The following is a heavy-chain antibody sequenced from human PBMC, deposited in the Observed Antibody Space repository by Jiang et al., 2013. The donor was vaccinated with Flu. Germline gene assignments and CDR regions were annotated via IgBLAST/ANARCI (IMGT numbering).Heavy chain of an antibody. CDR2: INTNTGNP. Sequence: QSGSELKKPGASVKVSCKASGYTFTSYAMNWVRQAPGQGLEWMGWINTNTGNPTYAQGFTGRFVFSLDTSVSTAYLQISSLKAEDTAVYYCASPRRDVVVPAAIVVSEYYYYGMDVWGQGTTVTVSS. CDR1: GYTFTSYA. J-gene: IGHJ6*02. D-gene: IGHD2-2*01. CDR3: ASPRRDVVVPAAIVVSEYYYYGMDV. V-gene: IGHV7-4-1*02.